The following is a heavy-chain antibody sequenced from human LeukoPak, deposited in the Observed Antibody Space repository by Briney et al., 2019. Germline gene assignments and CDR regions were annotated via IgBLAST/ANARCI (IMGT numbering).Heavy chain of an antibody. CDR3: ARRNPFRPFDC. CDR2: IYYSGST. J-gene: IGHJ4*02. Sequence: SETLSLTCTVSGGSISSGGYYWSWIRQHPGKGLEWIGYIYYSGSTYYNPSLKSRVTISVDTSKNQFSLKLSSVTAADTAVYYCARRNPFRPFDCWGQGTLVTVSS. V-gene: IGHV4-31*03. CDR1: GGSISSGGYY.